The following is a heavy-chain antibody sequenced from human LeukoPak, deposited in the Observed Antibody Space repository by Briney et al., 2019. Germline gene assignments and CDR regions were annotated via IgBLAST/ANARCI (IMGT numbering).Heavy chain of an antibody. CDR1: GGSISSGSYY. Sequence: SETLSLTCTVSGGSISSGSYYWSWIRQPAGKGLEWIGRIYTSGSTNYNPSLKSRVTISVDTSKNQFSLKLSSVTAADTAVYYCARDPHGYGDYYFDYWGQGTLVTVSS. D-gene: IGHD4-17*01. CDR2: IYTSGST. V-gene: IGHV4-61*02. CDR3: ARDPHGYGDYYFDY. J-gene: IGHJ4*02.